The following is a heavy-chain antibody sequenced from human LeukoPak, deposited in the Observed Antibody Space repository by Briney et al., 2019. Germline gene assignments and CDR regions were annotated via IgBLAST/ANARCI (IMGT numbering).Heavy chain of an antibody. J-gene: IGHJ4*02. CDR3: ARGYYGSETASRDFDY. CDR2: IYYSGST. CDR1: GGSISSGDYY. D-gene: IGHD3-10*01. V-gene: IGHV4-30-4*08. Sequence: SETLSLTCTVSGGSISSGDYYWSWIRQPPEKGLEWIGYIYYSGSTYYNPSLKSRVTISVDTSKNQFSLKLSSVTAADTAVYYCARGYYGSETASRDFDYWGQGTLVTVSS.